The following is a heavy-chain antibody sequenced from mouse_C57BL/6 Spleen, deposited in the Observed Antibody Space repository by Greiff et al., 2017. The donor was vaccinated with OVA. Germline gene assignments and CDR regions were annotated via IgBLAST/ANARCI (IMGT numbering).Heavy chain of an antibody. CDR3: ASSSITTVVATPAY. D-gene: IGHD1-1*01. Sequence: QVQLKQPGAELVKPGASVKLSCKASGYTFTSYWMHWVKQRPGQGLEWIGMIHPNSGSTNYNEKFKSKATLTVDKSSSTAYMQLSSLTSEDSAVYYCASSSITTVVATPAYWGQGTLVTVSA. CDR2: IHPNSGST. V-gene: IGHV1-64*01. CDR1: GYTFTSYW. J-gene: IGHJ3*01.